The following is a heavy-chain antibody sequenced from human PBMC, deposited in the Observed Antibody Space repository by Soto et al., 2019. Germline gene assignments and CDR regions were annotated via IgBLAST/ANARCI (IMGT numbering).Heavy chain of an antibody. J-gene: IGHJ5*01. CDR3: ARIPVDTYMTYWFDP. CDR1: GYSVTSGDYY. Sequence: SETLSLTCTFSGYSVTSGDYYWSWIRQPPGKGLEWIGYIYYSGNTNYSPSLKSRVAISLDTSHNQFSLKLSSVTAADTAVYFCARIPVDTYMTYWFDPWGQGTLVTVSS. CDR2: IYYSGNT. D-gene: IGHD5-18*01. V-gene: IGHV4-61*08.